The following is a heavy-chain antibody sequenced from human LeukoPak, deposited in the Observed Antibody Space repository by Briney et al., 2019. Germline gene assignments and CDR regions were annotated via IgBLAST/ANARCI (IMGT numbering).Heavy chain of an antibody. Sequence: SETLSLTCTVSGGSISSYYWSWIRQPPGKGLEWIGYIYYSGSTNYNPSLKSRVTISVDTSKNQFSLKLSSVTAADTAVYYCARGDFWSGYYPTFDYWGQGTLVTVSS. CDR1: GGSISSYY. CDR3: ARGDFWSGYYPTFDY. V-gene: IGHV4-59*01. D-gene: IGHD3-3*01. CDR2: IYYSGST. J-gene: IGHJ4*02.